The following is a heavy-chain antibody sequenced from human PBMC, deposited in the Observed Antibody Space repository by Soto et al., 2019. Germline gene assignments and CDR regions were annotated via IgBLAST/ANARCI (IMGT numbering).Heavy chain of an antibody. J-gene: IGHJ4*02. CDR3: ARGQVDYVWGSYRPSDY. Sequence: QVQLQESGPGLVKPSQTLSLTCTVSGGSISSGGYYWSWIRQHPGKGLEWIGYIYYSGSTYYNPPLKSRVTISVDTSKNQFSLKLSSVTAADTAVYYCARGQVDYVWGSYRPSDYWGQGTLVTVSS. CDR2: IYYSGST. V-gene: IGHV4-31*03. D-gene: IGHD3-16*02. CDR1: GGSISSGGYY.